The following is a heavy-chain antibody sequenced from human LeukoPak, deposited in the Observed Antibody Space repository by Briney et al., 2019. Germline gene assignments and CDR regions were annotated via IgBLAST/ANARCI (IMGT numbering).Heavy chain of an antibody. D-gene: IGHD3-16*01. J-gene: IGHJ6*02. CDR1: GYTFTRYT. V-gene: IGHV7-4-1*02. Sequence: ASVKVSCKGSGYTFTRYTMNWVRQAPGHGLGWLGCINTKTGNPTYAQGFTGRFVFSLDTSVSTAYLQISSLKAEDTAVYYCARDGSLGDYYYGMDVWGQGTTVTVSS. CDR2: INTKTGNP. CDR3: ARDGSLGDYYYGMDV.